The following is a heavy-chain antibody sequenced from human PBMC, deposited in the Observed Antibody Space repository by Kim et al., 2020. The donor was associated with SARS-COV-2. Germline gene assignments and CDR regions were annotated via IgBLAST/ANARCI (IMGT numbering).Heavy chain of an antibody. CDR1: GGSISSGDFY. J-gene: IGHJ6*02. V-gene: IGHV4-31*03. CDR3: ARIRTSYYGMDV. D-gene: IGHD3-16*01. CDR2: IHYSGNT. Sequence: SETLSLTCTVSGGSISSGDFYWSWIRQHPGEGLEWIGYIHYSGNTFYNPSLKSRGTISIDRSKNQFSLRVNSVTAADTAVYYCARIRTSYYGMDVWGQGTTVTVSS.